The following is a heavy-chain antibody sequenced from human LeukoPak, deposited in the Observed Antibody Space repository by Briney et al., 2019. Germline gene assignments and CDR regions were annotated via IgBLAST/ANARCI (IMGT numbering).Heavy chain of an antibody. D-gene: IGHD6-19*01. V-gene: IGHV3-48*04. Sequence: GGSLRLSCAASGFIFNTYCMNWVRQAPGKGLEWLGYINSRSTIYYADSVKGRFTISRDNAKNSLYLQMNSLRAEDTAVYYCAKGEMGWDDAFDIWGQGTMVTVSS. J-gene: IGHJ3*02. CDR1: GFIFNTYC. CDR2: INSRSTI. CDR3: AKGEMGWDDAFDI.